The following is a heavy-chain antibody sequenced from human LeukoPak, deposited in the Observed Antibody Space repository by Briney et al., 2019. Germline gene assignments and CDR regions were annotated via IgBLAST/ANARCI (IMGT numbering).Heavy chain of an antibody. CDR1: GYTXTSYY. V-gene: IGHV1-46*01. D-gene: IGHD6-19*01. J-gene: IGHJ1*01. CDR2: INPSGGST. CDR3: ARERIAVAGTGYFQH. Sequence: ASVKVSCKASGYTXTSYYMHWVRQAPGQGLEWMGIINPSGGSTSYAQKFQGRVTMTRDTSTSTVYMELSSLRSEDTAVYYCARERIAVAGTGYFQHWGQGTLVTVSS.